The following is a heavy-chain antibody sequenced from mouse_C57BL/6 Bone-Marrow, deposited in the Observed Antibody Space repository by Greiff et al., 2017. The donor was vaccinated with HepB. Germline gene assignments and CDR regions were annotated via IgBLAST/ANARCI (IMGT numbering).Heavy chain of an antibody. CDR3: ARHEYYGSSTWFAY. J-gene: IGHJ3*01. CDR1: EYEFPSHD. V-gene: IGHV5-2*03. D-gene: IGHD1-1*01. CDR2: INSDGGST. Sequence: EVKVEESGGGLVQPGESLKLSCESNEYEFPSHDMSWVRKTPEKRLELVAAINSDGGSTYYPDTMERRFIISRDNTKKTLYLQMSSLRSEDTALYYCARHEYYGSSTWFAYWGQGTLVTVSA.